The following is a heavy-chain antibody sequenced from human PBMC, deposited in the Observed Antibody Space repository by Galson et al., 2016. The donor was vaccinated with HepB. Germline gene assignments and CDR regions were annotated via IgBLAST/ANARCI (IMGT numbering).Heavy chain of an antibody. J-gene: IGHJ4*02. D-gene: IGHD2-15*01. Sequence: SLRLSCAASGFTFSNYAMTWVRQAPGKGLEWVSTVSGSGAGTNFADSVRGRFTISRDNSKSTLYLQMNSLRAGDTAVYYCAKALYPGGSSQDFWGQGTLVAVSS. V-gene: IGHV3-23*01. CDR3: AKALYPGGSSQDF. CDR2: VSGSGAGT. CDR1: GFTFSNYA.